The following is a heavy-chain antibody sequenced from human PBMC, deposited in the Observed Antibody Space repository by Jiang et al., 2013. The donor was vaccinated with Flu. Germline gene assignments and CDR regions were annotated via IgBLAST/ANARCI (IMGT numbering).Heavy chain of an antibody. CDR1: GGSISSSSYY. CDR2: IYYNGST. J-gene: IGHJ5*02. CDR3: ARLRIRPNRWFDP. V-gene: IGHV4-39*01. D-gene: IGHD1-14*01. Sequence: GPGLVKPSETLSLTCTVSGGSISSSSYYWGWIRQPPGKGLEWIGSIYYNGSTYYNPSLKSRVTISVDTSKNQFSLKLSSVTAADTAVYFCARLRIRPNRWFDPWGQGTLVTVSS.